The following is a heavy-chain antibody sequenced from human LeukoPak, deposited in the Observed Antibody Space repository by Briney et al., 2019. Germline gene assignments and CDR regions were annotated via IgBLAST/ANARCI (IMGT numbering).Heavy chain of an antibody. D-gene: IGHD6-6*01. CDR1: GGSISSSSYY. CDR3: ARVRFGIAARLMGYYYYYMDV. Sequence: SETLSLTCTVSGGSISSSSYYWGWIRQPPGKGLEWIGSIYYSGSTYYNPSLKSRVTISVDTSKNQFTLKLSSVTAADTAVYYCARVRFGIAARLMGYYYYYMDVWGKGTTVTVSS. J-gene: IGHJ6*03. V-gene: IGHV4-39*06. CDR2: IYYSGST.